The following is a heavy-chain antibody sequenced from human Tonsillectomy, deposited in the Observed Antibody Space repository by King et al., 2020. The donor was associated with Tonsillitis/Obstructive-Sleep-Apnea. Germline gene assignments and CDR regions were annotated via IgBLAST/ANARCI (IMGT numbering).Heavy chain of an antibody. V-gene: IGHV3-30*04. J-gene: IGHJ4*02. CDR2: ISYDGSNK. Sequence: HVQLVESGGGVVQPGRSLRLSCAASGFTFSSSAMHWVRQAPGKGLEWVAVISYDGSNKYYADSVKGRFTISRDNSKNTLYLQMNSLRAEDTAVYYCARAPLDTSEFDFWGQGTLVTVSS. D-gene: IGHD1-1*01. CDR1: GFTFSSSA. CDR3: ARAPLDTSEFDF.